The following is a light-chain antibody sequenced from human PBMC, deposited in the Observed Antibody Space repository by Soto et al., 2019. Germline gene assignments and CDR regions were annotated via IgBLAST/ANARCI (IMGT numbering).Light chain of an antibody. CDR2: DAS. Sequence: EIVLTQSPATLSLSPGERATLSCRASQSISRFVAWFQQKPGHSPRLLIDDASNRATGIPARFSGSGSGTDFTLTISSLEPEDFAVYYCQQRGNWPLTFGEGTKVEIK. CDR1: QSISRF. J-gene: IGKJ4*01. V-gene: IGKV3-11*01. CDR3: QQRGNWPLT.